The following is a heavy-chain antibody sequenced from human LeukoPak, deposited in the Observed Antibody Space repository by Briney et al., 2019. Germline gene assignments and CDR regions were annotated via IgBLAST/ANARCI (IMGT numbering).Heavy chain of an antibody. CDR1: GGSFSGYY. J-gene: IGHJ3*02. CDR3: ARGPIYYDSSGLPPDI. V-gene: IGHV4-59*01. D-gene: IGHD3-22*01. Sequence: SETLSLTCAVYGGSFSGYYWSWIRQPPGKGLEWIGYIYYSGSTNYNPSLKSRVTISVDTSKNQFSLKLSSVTAADTAVYYCARGPIYYDSSGLPPDIWGQGTMVTVSS. CDR2: IYYSGST.